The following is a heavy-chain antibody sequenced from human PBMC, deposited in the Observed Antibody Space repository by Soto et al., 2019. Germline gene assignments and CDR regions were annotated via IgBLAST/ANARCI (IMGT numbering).Heavy chain of an antibody. J-gene: IGHJ6*02. Sequence: ASVKVSCKASGYTFTSYDINWVRQATGQGLEWMGWMNPNSGNTGYAQKFQGRVTMTRNTSISTDYMELSSLRSEDTAVYYCAVLRFLEWPNPDYYGMDVWGQGTTVTVSS. CDR2: MNPNSGNT. CDR3: AVLRFLEWPNPDYYGMDV. D-gene: IGHD3-3*01. CDR1: GYTFTSYD. V-gene: IGHV1-8*01.